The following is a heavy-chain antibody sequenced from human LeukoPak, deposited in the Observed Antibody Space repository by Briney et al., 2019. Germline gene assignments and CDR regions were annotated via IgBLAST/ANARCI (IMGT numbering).Heavy chain of an antibody. V-gene: IGHV3-30*03. D-gene: IGHD6-19*01. CDR1: GFTFRSYG. J-gene: IGHJ6*03. CDR3: ARDGGWYKRGLDHYYYYMDV. Sequence: GGSLRLSCAASGFTFRSYGVHWVRQAPGKGLEWVAVISYDGSNKYYVDSVKGRFTISSDNAKNSLYLQMNSLRPEDTALYYCARDGGWYKRGLDHYYYYMDVWGKGTTVTVSS. CDR2: ISYDGSNK.